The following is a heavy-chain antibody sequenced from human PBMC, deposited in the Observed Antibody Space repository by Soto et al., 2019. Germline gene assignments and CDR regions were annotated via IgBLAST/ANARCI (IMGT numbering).Heavy chain of an antibody. Sequence: EVQLVESGGGLIQPGGSLRLSCAASGFTVSSNYMSWVRQAPGKGLEWVSVIYSGGSTYYADSVKGRFTIYRDNSKNTLYLQMDSLRAEDTAVYYCARGPDFWSGYSFDPWGQGTLVTVSS. CDR1: GFTVSSNY. J-gene: IGHJ5*02. V-gene: IGHV3-53*01. CDR2: IYSGGST. D-gene: IGHD3-3*01. CDR3: ARGPDFWSGYSFDP.